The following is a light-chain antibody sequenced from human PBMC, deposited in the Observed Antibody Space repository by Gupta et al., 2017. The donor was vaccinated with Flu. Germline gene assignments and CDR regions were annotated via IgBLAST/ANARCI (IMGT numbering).Light chain of an antibody. CDR2: DVS. J-gene: IGLJ1*01. V-gene: IGLV2-14*03. CDR3: SSYTISSSYL. CDR1: SMDVGNYNY. Sequence: QSALTQPASVSGSPGQSITISCTGTSMDVGNYNYVSLYQPHPGKSPKLMIYDVSNRPSGISNRFSGSKSGNTASLTISGLQAEDEAYYYCSSYTISSSYLFGTGTKVSVL.